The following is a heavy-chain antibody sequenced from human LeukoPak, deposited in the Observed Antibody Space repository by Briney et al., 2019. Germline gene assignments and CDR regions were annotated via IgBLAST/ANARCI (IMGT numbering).Heavy chain of an antibody. CDR1: GFTFSSYG. J-gene: IGHJ3*02. D-gene: IGHD4-17*01. CDR2: ISYDGSNK. Sequence: PGGSLRLSCAASGFTFSSYGMHWVRQAPGKGLEWVAVISYDGSNKYYADSVKGRFTISRDNSKNTLYLQMNSLRAEDTAVYYCARERYGRDAFDIWGQGTMVAVSS. CDR3: ARERYGRDAFDI. V-gene: IGHV3-30*03.